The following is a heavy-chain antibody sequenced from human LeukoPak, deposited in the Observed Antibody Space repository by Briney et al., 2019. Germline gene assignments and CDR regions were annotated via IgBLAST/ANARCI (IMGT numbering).Heavy chain of an antibody. CDR2: ISAYNGNT. J-gene: IGHJ4*02. Sequence: GASVKVSCKASGYTFTSYGISWVRQAPGQGLEWMGWISAYNGNTNYAQKLQGRVTMTTDTSTSTAYMELRSLRSDDTAVYYCAKDLGYDSSGYYLDYWGQGTLVTVSS. V-gene: IGHV1-18*01. CDR3: AKDLGYDSSGYYLDY. CDR1: GYTFTSYG. D-gene: IGHD3-22*01.